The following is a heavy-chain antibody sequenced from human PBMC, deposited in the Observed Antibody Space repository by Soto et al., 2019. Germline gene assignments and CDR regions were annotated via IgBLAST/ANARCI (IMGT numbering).Heavy chain of an antibody. Sequence: QVQLVQSGAEVKKPGASVKVSCKVSGYTLTELSMHWVRQAPGKGLEWMGGFDPEDGETIYAQKFQGRVTMTEDTSTDTAYMELSSLRSEDTAVYYCATEAPGIAAAGTIYYYYYGMDVWGQGTTVTVSS. CDR1: GYTLTELS. CDR2: FDPEDGET. V-gene: IGHV1-24*01. J-gene: IGHJ6*02. D-gene: IGHD6-13*01. CDR3: ATEAPGIAAAGTIYYYYYGMDV.